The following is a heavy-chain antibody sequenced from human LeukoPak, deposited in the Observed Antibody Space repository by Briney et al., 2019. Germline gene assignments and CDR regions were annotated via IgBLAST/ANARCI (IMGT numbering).Heavy chain of an antibody. J-gene: IGHJ4*02. CDR3: ARHLGYSSSWQQLVY. D-gene: IGHD6-13*01. CDR2: VYSTGNT. Sequence: SETLSLTCTVSGVSISSGNFYWSWIRQSAGKGLEWIGHVYSTGNTKYNPSLKRRVTISADTSKNQISLRLRSVTAADTAVYYCARHLGYSSSWQQLVYWGQGTLVTVSS. V-gene: IGHV4-61*09. CDR1: GVSISSGNFY.